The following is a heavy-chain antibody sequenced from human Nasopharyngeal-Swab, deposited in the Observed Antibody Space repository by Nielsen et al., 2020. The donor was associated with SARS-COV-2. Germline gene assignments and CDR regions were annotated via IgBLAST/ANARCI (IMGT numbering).Heavy chain of an antibody. CDR2: ISGSDYNT. Sequence: GGSLRLSCAASGFTFRSYAISWVRQAPGKGLEWVSVISGSDYNTYYADSVKGRFTISRDNSKNTVNLQMNSLRAEDTAMYYCAKDRDSGDDSGEYYHYYGMDVWGQGTSVTVS. J-gene: IGHJ6*02. CDR3: AKDRDSGDDSGEYYHYYGMDV. V-gene: IGHV3-23*01. D-gene: IGHD5-12*01. CDR1: GFTFRSYA.